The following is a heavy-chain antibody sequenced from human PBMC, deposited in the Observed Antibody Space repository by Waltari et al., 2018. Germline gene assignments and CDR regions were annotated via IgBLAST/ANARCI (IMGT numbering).Heavy chain of an antibody. J-gene: IGHJ6*03. CDR3: ARGGNYYDSSGYYSYYYMDV. Sequence: VQLVQSEAEVKTPVASVKVSSTASGDTFTGYCLTGVRRAPGEEPEWMGWFNPNSGGTNEAQKFQGRVTMARDTSISTAYMELSRLRSDDTAVYYCARGGNYYDSSGYYSYYYMDVWGKGTTVTVSS. D-gene: IGHD3-22*01. CDR1: GDTFTGYC. V-gene: IGHV1-2*02. CDR2: FNPNSGGT.